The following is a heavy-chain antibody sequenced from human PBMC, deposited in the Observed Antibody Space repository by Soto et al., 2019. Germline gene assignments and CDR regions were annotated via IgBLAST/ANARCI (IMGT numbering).Heavy chain of an antibody. CDR3: AHRLASRYHGGFDY. D-gene: IGHD2-2*01. CDR1: GFTFDDYA. CDR2: ITWNTYDI. J-gene: IGHJ4*02. V-gene: IGHV3-9*01. Sequence: GGSLRLSCAASGFTFDDYAMHWVRQAPGKGLEWVSGITWNTYDIGHADSVKGRFTITKDTSKNQVVLTMTNMDPVDTATYYCAHRLASRYHGGFDYWGQGTLVTVSS.